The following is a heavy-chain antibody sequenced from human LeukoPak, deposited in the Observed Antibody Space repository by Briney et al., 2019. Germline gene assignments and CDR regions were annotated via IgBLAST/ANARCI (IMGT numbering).Heavy chain of an antibody. J-gene: IGHJ4*02. Sequence: GESLKISCKGSGYSFTSSWIGWVRQMPGKSLEWMGIIYPGDSDTRYSPSFQGQVTISADKSISTAYLQWSSLKASDTAMYYCARRGEMATIPLDYWGQGTLVTVSS. D-gene: IGHD5-24*01. CDR1: GYSFTSSW. CDR2: IYPGDSDT. V-gene: IGHV5-51*01. CDR3: ARRGEMATIPLDY.